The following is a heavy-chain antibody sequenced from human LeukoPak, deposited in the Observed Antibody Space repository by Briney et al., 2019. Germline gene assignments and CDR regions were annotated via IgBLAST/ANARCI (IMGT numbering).Heavy chain of an antibody. D-gene: IGHD1-1*01. CDR2: IYYHENT. CDR1: GGSISSSSDY. CDR3: ARRAYSAAYWKHFDY. V-gene: IGHV4-39*01. Sequence: PSETLSLTCTVSGGSISSSSDYWGWIRQAPGKGLEWIGSIYYHENTYYNSSLKSRVTISVDTSKNQFSLKLNSVTAADTAVYFCARRAYSAAYWKHFDYWGQGILVTVSS. J-gene: IGHJ4*02.